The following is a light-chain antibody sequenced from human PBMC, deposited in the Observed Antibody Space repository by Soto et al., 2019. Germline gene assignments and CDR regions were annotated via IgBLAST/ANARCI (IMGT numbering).Light chain of an antibody. CDR3: QSYDSSLSGSTV. V-gene: IGLV1-40*01. CDR1: SSNIGAGYD. J-gene: IGLJ1*01. Sequence: QAVVTQPPSVSGAPGQRVTISCTGTSSNIGAGYDVHWYQQFSGTAPKLLIYDNNNRPSGVPDRFSGSKSGTSASLAITGLQAEDEADYYCQSYDSSLSGSTVFGTGTKVTVL. CDR2: DNN.